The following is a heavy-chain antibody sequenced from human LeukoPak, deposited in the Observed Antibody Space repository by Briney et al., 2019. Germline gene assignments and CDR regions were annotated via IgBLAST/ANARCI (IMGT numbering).Heavy chain of an antibody. Sequence: ASVKVSCKASGYTFTSYGISWVRQAPGQGLEWMGWISAYNGNTNYAQKLQGRVTMTTDASTSTAYMELRSLGSDDTAVYYCAREYSSGPTDYWGQGTLVTVSS. CDR3: AREYSSGPTDY. J-gene: IGHJ4*02. CDR2: ISAYNGNT. CDR1: GYTFTSYG. V-gene: IGHV1-18*01. D-gene: IGHD6-19*01.